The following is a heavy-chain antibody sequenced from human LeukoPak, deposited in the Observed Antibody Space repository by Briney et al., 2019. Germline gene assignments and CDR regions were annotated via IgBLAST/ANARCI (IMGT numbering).Heavy chain of an antibody. CDR2: MNPNSGNT. V-gene: IGHV1-8*02. CDR1: GYTFTSYG. J-gene: IGHJ6*02. Sequence: LRASVKVSCKASGYTFTSYGISWVRQAPGQGLEWMGWMNPNSGNTGYAQKFQGRVTMTRNTSISTAYMELSSLRSEDTAVYYCARGYRVSNWNDATSPYYYYGMDVWGQGTTVTVSS. D-gene: IGHD1-20*01. CDR3: ARGYRVSNWNDATSPYYYYGMDV.